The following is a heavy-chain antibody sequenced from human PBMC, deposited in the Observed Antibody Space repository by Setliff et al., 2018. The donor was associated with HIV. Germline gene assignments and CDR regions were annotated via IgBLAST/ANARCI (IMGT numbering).Heavy chain of an antibody. V-gene: IGHV3-23*01. CDR2: ISGSAGST. CDR3: AKAVAQQFVSFFDH. CDR1: GFTLSDHH. Sequence: PGGSLRLSCAASGFTLSDHHMNWIRRAPGKGLEWVSTISGSAGSTYYADSVKGRFTISRDNSKNTLYLQMNSLRAEDTAVYYCAKAVAQQFVSFFDHWGQGTLVTVSS. J-gene: IGHJ4*02. D-gene: IGHD6-6*01.